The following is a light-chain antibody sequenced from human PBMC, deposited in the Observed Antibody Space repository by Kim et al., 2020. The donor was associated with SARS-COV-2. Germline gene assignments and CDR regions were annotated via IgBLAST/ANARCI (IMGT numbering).Light chain of an antibody. CDR2: AAS. J-gene: IGKJ2*01. V-gene: IGKV1D-8*01. Sequence: VIWMTQSPSLLSASTGDRVTISCRVSQGIDNSLAWYRQKPGKAPELLIYAASTLQSGVPSRFSGRGFGTDFTLTISYLQSEDFATYYCQQYSNFPYTFGQGTKLEI. CDR1: QGIDNS. CDR3: QQYSNFPYT.